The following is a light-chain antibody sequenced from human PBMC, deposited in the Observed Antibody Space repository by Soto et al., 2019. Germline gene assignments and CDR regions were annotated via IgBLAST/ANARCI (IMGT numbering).Light chain of an antibody. CDR3: QQYNSYPTST. CDR1: QSISGW. CDR2: KAS. J-gene: IGKJ1*01. V-gene: IGKV1-5*03. Sequence: DIQMTQSPSTLSASVGDRVTITCQASQSISGWLAWYQQKPGKAPKLLIYKASSLESGVPSRFSGSGSGTEFTLTISSLEPDDFATYHCQQYNSYPTSTFGQGTKVEIK.